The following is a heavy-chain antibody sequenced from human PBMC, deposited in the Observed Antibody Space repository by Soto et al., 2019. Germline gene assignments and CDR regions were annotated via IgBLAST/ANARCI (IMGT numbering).Heavy chain of an antibody. CDR2: IYWDDDK. CDR1: GFSLITTGVA. Sequence: QITLKESGPTLVKPTQTLTLTCTVSGFSLITTGVAVGWIRQPPGKALEWLTLIYWDDDKRYSPSLKSRLTITKDTSKNQVVLTMTNMDPVDTATYSCAHRLASPYYYDSRGSSFDYWGQGTLVTVSS. CDR3: AHRLASPYYYDSRGSSFDY. V-gene: IGHV2-5*02. J-gene: IGHJ4*02. D-gene: IGHD3-22*01.